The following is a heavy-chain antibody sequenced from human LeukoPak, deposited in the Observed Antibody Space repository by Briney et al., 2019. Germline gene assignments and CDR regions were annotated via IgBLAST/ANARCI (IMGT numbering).Heavy chain of an antibody. CDR1: GFTFSSYG. Sequence: GGSLRLSCAASGFTFSSYGMHWVRQAPGKGLEWVAVISYDGSNKYYADSVKGRFTISRDNSKNTLYLQMNSLRAGDTAVYYCFLGWNDAAFDIWGQGTMVTVSS. D-gene: IGHD1-1*01. CDR3: FLGWNDAAFDI. J-gene: IGHJ3*02. CDR2: ISYDGSNK. V-gene: IGHV3-30*03.